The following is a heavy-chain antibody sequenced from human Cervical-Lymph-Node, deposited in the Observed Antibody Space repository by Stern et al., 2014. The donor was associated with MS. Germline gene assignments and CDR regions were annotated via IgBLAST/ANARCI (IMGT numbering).Heavy chain of an antibody. CDR1: GGTLSSHG. CDR3: ARDEPYASGAFDI. CDR2: IVPLFQSP. Sequence: QVQLGQSGAEVKKPGSSVNVSCKASGGTLSSHGFSWVRQAPGQGLEWMGGIVPLFQSPHYAQKFQGRLTIIADESKSTVYMELSSLRSEDTAVYYCARDEPYASGAFDIWGQGTLVTVSS. V-gene: IGHV1-69*01. J-gene: IGHJ3*02. D-gene: IGHD2-2*01.